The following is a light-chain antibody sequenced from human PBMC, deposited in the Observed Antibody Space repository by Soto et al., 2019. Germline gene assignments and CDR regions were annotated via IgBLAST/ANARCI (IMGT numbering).Light chain of an antibody. CDR2: AAS. J-gene: IGKJ4*01. CDR1: QSISTY. CDR3: QQSFSSPPA. V-gene: IGKV1-39*01. Sequence: DIQLTQSPSSLSASVGDRVTITCRASQSISTYLDWYQQKPGKAPKLLIYAASTLQSGVPSRFSGSGSGTHFTLTISSLQPEDFATYYCQQSFSSPPAFGGGTKVDI.